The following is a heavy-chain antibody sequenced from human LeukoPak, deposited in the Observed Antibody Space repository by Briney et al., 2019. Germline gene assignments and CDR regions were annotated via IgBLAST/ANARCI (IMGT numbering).Heavy chain of an antibody. CDR3: ARVMYSSSWYSSGPLDY. Sequence: ASVKVSCKASGGTFSSYAISWVRQAPGQGLEWMGGIIPIFGTANYAQKFQGRVTITTDESTSTAYMELSSLRSEDTAVYYCARVMYSSSWYSSGPLDYWGQGTLVTVSS. J-gene: IGHJ4*02. CDR1: GGTFSSYA. V-gene: IGHV1-69*05. CDR2: IIPIFGTA. D-gene: IGHD6-13*01.